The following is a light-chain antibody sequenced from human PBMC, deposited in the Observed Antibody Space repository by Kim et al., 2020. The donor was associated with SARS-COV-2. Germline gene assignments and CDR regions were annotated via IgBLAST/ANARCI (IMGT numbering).Light chain of an antibody. J-gene: IGKJ2*01. CDR2: QAS. Sequence: ASLGDSVTIPCRASQSISDWLAWYQQKPGKALNRLIDQASALERGVPSGFSGIGSGTELSLTIASLQPDDFATYYCQHYNGYPYACGQGTKLEI. V-gene: IGKV1-5*03. CDR1: QSISDW. CDR3: QHYNGYPYA.